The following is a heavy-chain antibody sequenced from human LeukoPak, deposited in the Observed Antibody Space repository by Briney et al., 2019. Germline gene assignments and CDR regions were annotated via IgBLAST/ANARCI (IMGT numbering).Heavy chain of an antibody. CDR3: ARDGRGYASSWYFDL. J-gene: IGHJ4*02. CDR1: GASISSNY. CDR2: IYTSGST. Sequence: SETLSLTCIVSGASISSNYWSWIRQPAGKGLEWIGRIYTSGSTNYSPSLKSRVTLSVDTSRNQFSLRLSSVTAADTAVYYCARDGRGYASSWYFDLWGQGTLVTVSS. V-gene: IGHV4-4*07. D-gene: IGHD6-13*01.